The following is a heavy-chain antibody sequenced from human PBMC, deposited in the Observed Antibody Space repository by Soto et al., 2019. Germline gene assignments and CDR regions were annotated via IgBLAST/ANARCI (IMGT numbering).Heavy chain of an antibody. Sequence: ASVNVSCTSSGGTFSSYAISWVRQTPGQGLEWMGGIIPIFGTANYAQKFQGRVTITADKSTSTAYMELSSLRSEDTAIYYCVKPPAYYYDSSAYYPVWGQGTLVTVSS. CDR1: GGTFSSYA. CDR3: VKPPAYYYDSSAYYPV. V-gene: IGHV1-69*06. D-gene: IGHD3-22*01. CDR2: IIPIFGTA. J-gene: IGHJ4*02.